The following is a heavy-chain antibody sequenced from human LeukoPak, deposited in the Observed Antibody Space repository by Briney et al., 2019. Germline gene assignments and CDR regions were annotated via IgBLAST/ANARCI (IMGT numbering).Heavy chain of an antibody. CDR3: GTEGGARGVDTVRYEY. D-gene: IGHD2-8*02. CDR1: GFTFSGFG. CDR2: ISSDGSNK. Sequence: PGRSLRLSCAAPGFTFSGFGMHWVRQAPGKGLQWVAVISSDGSNKFYADSVAGRFTISRDNSKNTVFLQMSSLRPEDTAVYFCGTEGGARGVDTVRYEYWGQGTLVTVSS. V-gene: IGHV3-30*03. J-gene: IGHJ1*01.